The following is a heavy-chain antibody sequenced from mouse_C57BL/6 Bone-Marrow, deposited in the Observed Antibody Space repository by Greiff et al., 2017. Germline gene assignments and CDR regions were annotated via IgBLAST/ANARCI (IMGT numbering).Heavy chain of an antibody. J-gene: IGHJ4*01. CDR2: MHPNGGSP. D-gene: IGHD2-4*01. CDR1: GYTFTSYW. V-gene: IGHV1-64*01. Sequence: VQLQQPGAELVRPGSSVKLSCKASGYTFTSYWMDWVKQRPGQGLEWIGMMHPNGGSPDYNEKFKSEATLSVDKSSRTAYMELSSLTSEDSAVYYFARSYDYDDYTMDYWGQGTSVTVSS. CDR3: ARSYDYDDYTMDY.